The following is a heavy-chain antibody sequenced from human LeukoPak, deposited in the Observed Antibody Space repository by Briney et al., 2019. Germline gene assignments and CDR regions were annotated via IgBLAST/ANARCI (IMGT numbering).Heavy chain of an antibody. V-gene: IGHV1-18*01. J-gene: IGHJ4*02. CDR3: ARDFWSYTTSWLDY. Sequence: ASVKVSCKASGYTFTSYGISWVRQAPGQGLEWMGWISAYNGNTNYAQKLQGRVTMTTDTSTSTAYMELRSLRSADTAMYYCARDFWSYTTSWLDYWGQGALVTVSS. CDR1: GYTFTSYG. CDR2: ISAYNGNT. D-gene: IGHD6-13*01.